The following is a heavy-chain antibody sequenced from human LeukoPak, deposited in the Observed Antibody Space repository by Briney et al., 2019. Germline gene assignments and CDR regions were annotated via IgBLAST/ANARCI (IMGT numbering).Heavy chain of an antibody. CDR3: ARGRDIAVAGTGDY. CDR1: GYTLTELS. V-gene: IGHV1-24*01. CDR2: FDPEDGET. D-gene: IGHD6-19*01. Sequence: ASVKVSCKVSGYTLTELSMHWVRQAPGKGLEWMGGFDPEDGETIYAQKFQGRVTMTEDTSTSTVYMELRSLRSEDTAVYYCARGRDIAVAGTGDYWGQGTLVTVSS. J-gene: IGHJ4*02.